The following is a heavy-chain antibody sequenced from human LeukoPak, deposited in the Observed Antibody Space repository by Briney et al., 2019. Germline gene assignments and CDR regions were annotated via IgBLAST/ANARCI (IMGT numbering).Heavy chain of an antibody. V-gene: IGHV3-49*04. Sequence: PGRSLSLSCTASGFTFGDYAMSWVRQAPGKGLEWVGFIRSKAYGGTTEYAASVKGRFTISRDDSKSIAYLQMNSLKTEDTAVCYCTRLNSGWYSFFDYWGQGTLVTVSS. D-gene: IGHD6-19*01. CDR3: TRLNSGWYSFFDY. CDR2: IRSKAYGGTT. CDR1: GFTFGDYA. J-gene: IGHJ4*02.